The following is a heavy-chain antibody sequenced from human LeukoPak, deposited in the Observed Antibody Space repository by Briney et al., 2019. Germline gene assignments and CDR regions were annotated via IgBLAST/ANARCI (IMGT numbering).Heavy chain of an antibody. V-gene: IGHV5-51*01. CDR2: IYPGDSDT. CDR1: GYSFTNYW. CDR3: ARHGVGYCTSTSCYTNNWFDP. Sequence: GESLMISCKSSGYSFTNYWIGWVRQMPGKGLEWMGVIYPGDSDTRYSPSFQGQVTISADKSISTAYLQWSSLKASDTAMYYCARHGVGYCTSTSCYTNNWFDPWGQGTLVTVSS. D-gene: IGHD2-2*02. J-gene: IGHJ5*02.